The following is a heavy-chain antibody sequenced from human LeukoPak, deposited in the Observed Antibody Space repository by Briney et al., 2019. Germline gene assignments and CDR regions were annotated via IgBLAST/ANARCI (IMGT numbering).Heavy chain of an antibody. Sequence: GGSLRLSCAASGCTFSSYWMNWVRRAPGKGLEWVANIKQDESEKYYVDSVKGRFTISRDNAKNSLYLQMNNLRAEDTAVYYCARVLDSSTSRYQSLKYWGQGTLVTVSS. J-gene: IGHJ1*01. V-gene: IGHV3-7*01. CDR2: IKQDESEK. CDR1: GCTFSSYW. CDR3: ARVLDSSTSRYQSLKY. D-gene: IGHD2-2*01.